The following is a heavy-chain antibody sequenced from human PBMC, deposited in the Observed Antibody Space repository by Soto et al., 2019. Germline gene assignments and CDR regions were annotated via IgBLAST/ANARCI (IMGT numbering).Heavy chain of an antibody. Sequence: GGSLRLSCAAAGFKFNVHSISWVRQAPWKGLEWVSNIGSSDIYYADSVKGRFTISRDNSKNMLFLQMNSLRAGDTAVYYCAKDHFKGKRVSDGFDVWGQGIMLSVSS. CDR3: AKDHFKGKRVSDGFDV. D-gene: IGHD2-8*01. V-gene: IGHV3-23*01. CDR2: IGSSDI. CDR1: GFKFNVHS. J-gene: IGHJ3*01.